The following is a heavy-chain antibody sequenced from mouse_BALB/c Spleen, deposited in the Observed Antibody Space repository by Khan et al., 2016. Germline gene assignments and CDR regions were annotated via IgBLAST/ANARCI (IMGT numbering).Heavy chain of an antibody. CDR1: GFTFSDYY. CDR2: ISDGGSYT. Sequence: EVELVESGGGLVKPGGSLKLSCAASGFTFSDYYMYWVRQTPEKRLEWVATISDGGSYTYYPDSVKGRFTISRDNAKHNLYLQMSSLKSEDTAMYYSAREGLRRGFAYWGQGTLVTVSA. CDR3: AREGLRRGFAY. V-gene: IGHV5-4*02. D-gene: IGHD2-4*01. J-gene: IGHJ3*01.